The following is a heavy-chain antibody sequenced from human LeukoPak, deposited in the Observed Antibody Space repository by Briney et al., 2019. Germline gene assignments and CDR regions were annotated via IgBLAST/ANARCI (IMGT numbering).Heavy chain of an antibody. CDR2: ISRSGSTI. Sequence: GGSLRLSCAASGFTFSSYEMNWVRQAPGKGLEWVSYISRSGSTIHYADSVKGRFTISRDNAKNSLYLQMNSLRGEDTAVYYCARDLAMVHFDYWGQGTLVTVSS. D-gene: IGHD5-18*01. CDR1: GFTFSSYE. J-gene: IGHJ4*02. CDR3: ARDLAMVHFDY. V-gene: IGHV3-48*03.